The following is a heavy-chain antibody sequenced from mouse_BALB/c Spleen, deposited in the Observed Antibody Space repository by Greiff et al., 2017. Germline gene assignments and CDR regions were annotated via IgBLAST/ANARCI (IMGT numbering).Heavy chain of an antibody. Sequence: VQLKQSGPGLVKPSQSLSLTCTVTGYSITSDYAWNWIRQFPGNKLEWMGYISYSGSTSYNPSLKSRISITRDTSKNQFFLQLNSVTTEDTATYYCARENYGNSYWYFDVWGAGTTVTVSS. CDR3: ARENYGNSYWYFDV. V-gene: IGHV3-2*02. J-gene: IGHJ1*01. CDR1: GYSITSDYA. CDR2: ISYSGST. D-gene: IGHD2-1*01.